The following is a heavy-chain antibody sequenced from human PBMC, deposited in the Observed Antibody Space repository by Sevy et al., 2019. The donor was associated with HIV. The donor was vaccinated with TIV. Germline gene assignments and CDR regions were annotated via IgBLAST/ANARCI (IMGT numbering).Heavy chain of an antibody. Sequence: GGSLRLSCAASGFTFSSYAMHWVRQAPGKGLEWVAVISYDGSNKYYADSVKGRFTISRDNSKNTLYLQMNSLRAEDTAVYYCARDYPGRLAEGGPLDYWGQGTLVTVSS. V-gene: IGHV3-30-3*01. CDR2: ISYDGSNK. CDR1: GFTFSSYA. J-gene: IGHJ4*02. CDR3: ARDYPGRLAEGGPLDY. D-gene: IGHD6-13*01.